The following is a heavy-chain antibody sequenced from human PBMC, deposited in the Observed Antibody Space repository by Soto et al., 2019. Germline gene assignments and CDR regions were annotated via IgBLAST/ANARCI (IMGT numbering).Heavy chain of an antibody. CDR1: GFTFSSYS. J-gene: IGHJ5*02. CDR3: ARHPERIAEIGWFDP. V-gene: IGHV3-48*01. D-gene: IGHD6-13*01. CDR2: ISSRSSTI. Sequence: VQLVESGGGLVQPGGSLRLSCAASGFTFSSYSMNWVRQAPGTGLEWVSYISSRSSTIYYADSVKGRFTISRDNAKNLLYLQMNSLSAADTAVYYCARHPERIAEIGWFDPWGQGPLVTVSS.